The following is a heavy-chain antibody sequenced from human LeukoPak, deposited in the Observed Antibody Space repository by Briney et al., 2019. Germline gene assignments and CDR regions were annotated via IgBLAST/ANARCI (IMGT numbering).Heavy chain of an antibody. J-gene: IGHJ5*02. V-gene: IGHV4-4*07. D-gene: IGHD4-11*01. CDR2: ISTSGNI. Sequence: PSETLSLTCTVSGSSMNGFQWSWIRQPAGKGLEWIGRISTSGNINYTPSLKSRVTMSVDTSKNQFSLKLTSVTAADTAVYFCARGQSYRKSQNWFGPWGQGTLDTVSS. CDR1: GSSMNGFQ. CDR3: ARGQSYRKSQNWFGP.